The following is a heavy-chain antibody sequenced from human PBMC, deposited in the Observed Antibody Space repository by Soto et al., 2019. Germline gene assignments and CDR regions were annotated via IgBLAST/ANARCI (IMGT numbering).Heavy chain of an antibody. V-gene: IGHV3-11*01. CDR3: ARGLWNFDL. Sequence: AGGSLRLPCAASGFTFSDYYMSWIRQAPGRGLQWISYIKTSGSTMYYADPVKGRFTVSRDNAKNSLYLRMNRLRAEDTAVYYCARGLWNFDLWGRGTLVTVSS. CDR1: GFTFSDYY. D-gene: IGHD3-16*01. J-gene: IGHJ2*01. CDR2: IKTSGSTM.